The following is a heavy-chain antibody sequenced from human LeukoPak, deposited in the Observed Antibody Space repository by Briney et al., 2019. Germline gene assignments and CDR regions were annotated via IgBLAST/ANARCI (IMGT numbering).Heavy chain of an antibody. Sequence: GGSLRLSCAASGFTFSSYSMNWVRQAPGKGLEWVSAISGSGGSTYHADSVKGRFTISRDNSKNTLYFQMNGLRAEDTAVYYCAKGSRDSRPYYFDFWGQGTLVTVSS. CDR1: GFTFSSYS. D-gene: IGHD2-21*01. V-gene: IGHV3-23*01. CDR3: AKGSRDSRPYYFDF. J-gene: IGHJ4*02. CDR2: ISGSGGST.